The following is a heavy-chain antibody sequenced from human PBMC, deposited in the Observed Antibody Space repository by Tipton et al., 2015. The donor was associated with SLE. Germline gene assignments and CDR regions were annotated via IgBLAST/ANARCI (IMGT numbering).Heavy chain of an antibody. J-gene: IGHJ3*02. CDR3: AREGDAFDI. CDR1: GGSIRASNDY. Sequence: LRLSCTVAGGSIRASNDYWGWIRQPPGKGLEWIGEINHSGSTNYNPSLKSRVTISVDTSKNQFSLKLSSVTAADTAVYYCAREGDAFDIWGQGTMVTVSS. V-gene: IGHV4-39*07. CDR2: INHSGST.